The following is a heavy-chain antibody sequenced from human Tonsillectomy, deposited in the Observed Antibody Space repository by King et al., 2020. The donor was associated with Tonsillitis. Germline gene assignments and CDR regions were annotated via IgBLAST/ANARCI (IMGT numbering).Heavy chain of an antibody. CDR2: IYTSGNT. V-gene: IGHV4-61*02. CDR1: GDSVSSGSYY. D-gene: IGHD6-19*01. J-gene: IGHJ4*02. CDR3: GRDSAGYGSGWVDY. Sequence: QLQESGPGLVKPSQTLSLTCTVSGDSVSSGSYYWSWIRQPAGKGLEWIGRIYTSGNTKYNPSLKSRLTKSIATSKNQFSLKLSSVTAADTAVYYCGRDSAGYGSGWVDYWGQGTLVTVSS.